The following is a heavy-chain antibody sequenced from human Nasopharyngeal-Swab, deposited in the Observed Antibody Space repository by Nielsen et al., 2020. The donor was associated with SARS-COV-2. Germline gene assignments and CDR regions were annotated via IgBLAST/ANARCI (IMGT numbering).Heavy chain of an antibody. CDR1: GYSFTSYY. CDR2: INPSGGST. J-gene: IGHJ3*02. CDR3: ARDRFWTGAFDI. Sequence: ASVKVSCKASGYSFTSYYMLWVRQAPGQGLEWMGIINPSGGSTSYAQNFQGRVTMTRDTSTSTVYMELSSLRSEDTAVYYCARDRFWTGAFDIWGQGTMVTVSS. V-gene: IGHV1-46*01. D-gene: IGHD1-1*01.